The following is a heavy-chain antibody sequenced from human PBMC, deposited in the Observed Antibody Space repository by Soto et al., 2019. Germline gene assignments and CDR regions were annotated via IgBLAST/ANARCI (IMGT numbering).Heavy chain of an antibody. CDR1: GGSISDYY. CDR3: AREVRDGSSWYFDY. CDR2: IHYSGST. D-gene: IGHD6-13*01. Sequence: SETLSLTCTASGGSISDYYWSWIRQPPGKGLEWIGYIHYSGSTNYNPSLKNRVTISLDRSKNQFALKVSSVTAADTAVYYCAREVRDGSSWYFDYWGQGTLVTVSS. V-gene: IGHV4-59*01. J-gene: IGHJ4*02.